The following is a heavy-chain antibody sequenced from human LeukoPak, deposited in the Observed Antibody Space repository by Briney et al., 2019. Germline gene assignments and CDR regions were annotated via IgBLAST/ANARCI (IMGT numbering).Heavy chain of an antibody. CDR3: ARAGDESTGHYDSLHF. CDR2: INPKSGAT. D-gene: IGHD2-8*02. J-gene: IGHJ3*01. V-gene: IGHV1-2*02. CDR1: GYTFDENH. Sequence: ASVKVSCKASGYTFDENHIHWVRQAPGQGPELMGWINPKSGATDSAQQFQGRLTMTRGTSIGTASMDLSGLRLDDTGIYYCARAGDESTGHYDSLHFWGQGTMVTVSS.